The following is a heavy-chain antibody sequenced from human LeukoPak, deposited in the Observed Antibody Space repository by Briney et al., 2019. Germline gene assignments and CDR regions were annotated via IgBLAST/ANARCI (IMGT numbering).Heavy chain of an antibody. Sequence: SETLSLTCTVSGGSISSGGYYWSWIRQHPGKGLEWIGYIFYSGSTYYNPSLKSRVTISVDTSKNQYSLKLSSVTAADTAVYYCARGRFLVGATNDAFDIWGQGTMVTVSS. CDR1: GGSISSGGYY. D-gene: IGHD1-26*01. V-gene: IGHV4-31*03. CDR3: ARGRFLVGATNDAFDI. CDR2: IFYSGST. J-gene: IGHJ3*02.